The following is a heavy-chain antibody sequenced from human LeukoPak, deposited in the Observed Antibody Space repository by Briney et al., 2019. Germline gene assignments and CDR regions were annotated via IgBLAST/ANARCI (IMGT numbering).Heavy chain of an antibody. Sequence: SETLSLTCSVSGGSISSYYWSWIRQPPGKGLEWIGYIYYSGSTDYNPSLKSRVTMSVDTSKNQFSLKLSSVTAADTAVYYCARDSGTTGEVKFDPWGQGTLVTVSS. CDR2: IYYSGST. D-gene: IGHD3-10*01. CDR3: ARDSGTTGEVKFDP. V-gene: IGHV4-59*12. CDR1: GGSISSYY. J-gene: IGHJ5*02.